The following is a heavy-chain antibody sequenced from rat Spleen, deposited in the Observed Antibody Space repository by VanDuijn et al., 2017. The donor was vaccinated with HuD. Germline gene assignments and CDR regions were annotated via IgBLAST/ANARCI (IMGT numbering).Heavy chain of an antibody. Sequence: EVQLVESGGDLVQPGRSLHLSCAASGFTFSDYYMAWVRQVPTKGLEWVATISYDGSSTYYRDSVKGRFTISRDNSKSTLYLQVDSLRSEETATYYCARQDTSGYSNWFAYWGQGTLVTVSS. CDR3: ARQDTSGYSNWFAY. V-gene: IGHV5-7*01. J-gene: IGHJ3*01. CDR1: GFTFSDYY. CDR2: ISYDGSST. D-gene: IGHD4-3*01.